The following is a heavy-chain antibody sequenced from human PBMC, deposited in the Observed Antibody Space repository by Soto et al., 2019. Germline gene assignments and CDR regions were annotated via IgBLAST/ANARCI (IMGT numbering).Heavy chain of an antibody. J-gene: IGHJ4*02. CDR3: ARELHQASSWYEICDY. Sequence: GGSLRLSCAASGFTFSNYAMSWVRQVPGEGPEWVAAISGAADNTYYADSVKGRFTISRHNSKNTLFLEMNSLRAEDTAIYYCARELHQASSWYEICDYWGQGTLVTVSS. CDR1: GFTFSNYA. CDR2: ISGAADNT. D-gene: IGHD6-13*01. V-gene: IGHV3-23*01.